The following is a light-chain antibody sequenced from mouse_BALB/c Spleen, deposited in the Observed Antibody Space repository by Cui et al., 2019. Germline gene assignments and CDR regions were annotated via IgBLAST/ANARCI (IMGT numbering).Light chain of an antibody. CDR2: AAT. V-gene: IGKV12-98*01. Sequence: IHMTQSPAPLSASLGESVTITCLASQTIGTLLSWYQQKPGKSPQLLIYAATSLADGVPSRFSGSGSGTKFSFKISSVQAEDVVSYYCQQLYSTPLTFGAGTKLELK. J-gene: IGKJ5*01. CDR1: QTIGTL. CDR3: QQLYSTPLT.